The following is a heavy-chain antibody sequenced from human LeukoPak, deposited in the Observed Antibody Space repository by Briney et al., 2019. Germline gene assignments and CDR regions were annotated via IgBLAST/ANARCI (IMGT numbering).Heavy chain of an antibody. V-gene: IGHV3-53*01. J-gene: IGHJ4*02. CDR1: RLTVSSNY. CDR3: ARGRQWLGFDY. D-gene: IGHD6-19*01. Sequence: GGSLRLSCAASRLTVSSNYMNWVRQAPGKGLEWISVIYTDGSTYYADSVKGRFTISRDNSKDTLYLQMNNLRAEDTAVYYCARGRQWLGFDYWGQGTLVTVSS. CDR2: IYTDGST.